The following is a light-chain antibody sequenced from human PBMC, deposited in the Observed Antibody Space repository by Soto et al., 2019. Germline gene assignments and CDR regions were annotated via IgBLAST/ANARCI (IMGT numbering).Light chain of an antibody. Sequence: SLLTQPPSASGIPGQRVTISCSGRSSNIGSNTVNWYQQLPGTAPKLLIYSNNQRPSGVPDRFSGSKSGTSASLAISGLQSEDEADYYCAAWDDSLNVHVFGTGTKVTVL. CDR1: SSNIGSNT. V-gene: IGLV1-44*01. CDR3: AAWDDSLNVHV. J-gene: IGLJ1*01. CDR2: SNN.